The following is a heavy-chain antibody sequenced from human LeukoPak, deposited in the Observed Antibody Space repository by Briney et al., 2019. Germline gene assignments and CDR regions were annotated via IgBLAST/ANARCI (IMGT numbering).Heavy chain of an antibody. D-gene: IGHD6-6*01. V-gene: IGHV4-34*01. CDR3: ARGSIAARPPLL. CDR1: GGSFSGYY. J-gene: IGHJ4*02. Sequence: PSETLSLTCAVYGGSFSGYYWSWIRQPPGKGLEWIGEINHSGSTYYNPSLKSRVTISVDRSKNQFSLKLSSVTAADTAVYYCARGSIAARPPLLWGQGTLVTVSS. CDR2: INHSGST.